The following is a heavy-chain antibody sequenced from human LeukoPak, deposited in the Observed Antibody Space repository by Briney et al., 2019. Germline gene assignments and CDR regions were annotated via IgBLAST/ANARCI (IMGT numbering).Heavy chain of an antibody. CDR1: GGSISSGGYY. CDR2: IYYSGST. CDR3: ARGGYYYDSSGYYHNWFDP. D-gene: IGHD3-22*01. J-gene: IGHJ5*02. Sequence: KPSETLSLTCTVSGGSISSGGYYWSWIRQHPGKGLEWIGYIYYSGSTYYNPSLKSRVTISVDTSKNQFSLKLSSVTAADTAVYYCARGGYYYDSSGYYHNWFDPWGQGTLVTVSS. V-gene: IGHV4-31*03.